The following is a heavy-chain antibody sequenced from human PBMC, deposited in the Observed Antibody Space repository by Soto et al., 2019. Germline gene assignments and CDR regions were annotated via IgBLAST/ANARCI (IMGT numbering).Heavy chain of an antibody. V-gene: IGHV3-74*01. Sequence: GGSLRLSCAASEFTFRSHWMHWVRQSPGKGLVWVSRISGDGSSTTYADSVRGRFTISRDNAKNTVYLQMDSLRAEDTAVYYCARSLPGTYGAFDLWGQGTMVTVSS. CDR2: ISGDGSST. CDR1: EFTFRSHW. D-gene: IGHD1-7*01. CDR3: ARSLPGTYGAFDL. J-gene: IGHJ3*01.